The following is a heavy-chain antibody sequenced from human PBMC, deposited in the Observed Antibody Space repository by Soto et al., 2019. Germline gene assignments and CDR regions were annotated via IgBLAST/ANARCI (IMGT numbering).Heavy chain of an antibody. Sequence: QVQLVESGGGVVQPGRSLRLSCAASGFTFSSYAMHWVRQAPGKGLEWVAVISYDGSNKYYADSVKGRFTSSRDNSKNTLYLQMNSLRAEDTAVYYCARPLWRNAYTWGDFDLWGRGTLVTVSS. CDR2: ISYDGSNK. V-gene: IGHV3-30-3*01. CDR3: ARPLWRNAYTWGDFDL. D-gene: IGHD3-16*01. J-gene: IGHJ2*01. CDR1: GFTFSSYA.